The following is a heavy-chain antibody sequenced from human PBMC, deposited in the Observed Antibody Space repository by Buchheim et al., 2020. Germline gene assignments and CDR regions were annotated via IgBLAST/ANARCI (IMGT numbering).Heavy chain of an antibody. V-gene: IGHV1-69*06. Sequence: QVQLVQSGAEVKKPGSSVKVSCKASGGTFSSYAISWVRQAPGQGLEWMGGIIPIFGTANYAQKFQGRVTLTADNSTSTAYMELSSLRSEDTAVYYCARDCSGGSCYVSAPYYYGMDVWGQGTT. CDR1: GGTFSSYA. CDR3: ARDCSGGSCYVSAPYYYGMDV. CDR2: IIPIFGTA. D-gene: IGHD2-15*01. J-gene: IGHJ6*02.